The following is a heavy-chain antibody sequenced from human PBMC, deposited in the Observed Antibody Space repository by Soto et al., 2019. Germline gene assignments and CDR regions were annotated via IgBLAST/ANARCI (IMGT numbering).Heavy chain of an antibody. CDR2: ISGSGGST. Sequence: EVQLLESGGGLVQPGGSLRLSCAASGFTFSSYAMSWVRQAPGKGLEWVSAISGSGGSTYYADSVKGRFTISRDNSKITLYLQMNSLKAEDTAVYYCAKVDSSWSLYYFDYWGLGTLVTVSS. J-gene: IGHJ4*02. D-gene: IGHD6-13*01. CDR1: GFTFSSYA. CDR3: AKVDSSWSLYYFDY. V-gene: IGHV3-23*01.